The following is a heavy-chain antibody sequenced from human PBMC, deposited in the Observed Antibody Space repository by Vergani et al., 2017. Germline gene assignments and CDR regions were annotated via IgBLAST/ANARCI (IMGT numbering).Heavy chain of an antibody. Sequence: QVQLVESGGGVVQPGRSLRLSCAASGFTFSSYGMHWVRQAPGKGLEWVAVIWYDGSNKYYADSVKGRFTISRDNSKNTLYLQMNSLRAEDTAVYYCAAGLGGSYFLTDYWGQGTLVTVSS. D-gene: IGHD1-26*01. J-gene: IGHJ4*02. V-gene: IGHV3-33*01. CDR3: AAGLGGSYFLTDY. CDR1: GFTFSSYG. CDR2: IWYDGSNK.